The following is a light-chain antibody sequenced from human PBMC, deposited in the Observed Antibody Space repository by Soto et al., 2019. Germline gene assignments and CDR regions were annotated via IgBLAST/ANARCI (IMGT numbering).Light chain of an antibody. CDR3: SSYTSSSTLV. CDR2: DVS. Sequence: QSALTQPASVSGSPGQSITISCTGTNSDVGGYDSVFWYQQYPGKAPKLMIYDVSNRPSGVSNRFSGSKSGNTASLTISGLQAEDEADYYCSSYTSSSTLVFGGGTKLTVL. CDR1: NSDVGGYDS. V-gene: IGLV2-14*01. J-gene: IGLJ2*01.